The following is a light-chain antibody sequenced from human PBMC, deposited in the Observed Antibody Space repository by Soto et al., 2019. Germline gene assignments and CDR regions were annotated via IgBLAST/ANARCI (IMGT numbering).Light chain of an antibody. CDR1: SSDVGGYNY. Sequence: QSALTQPASVSGSPGQSITISCTGTSSDVGGYNYVSWYQQHPGKAPKLIIYEVSHRPSGVSNRFSGSKSDNTASLTISGLQAEAEADYYCSSYTSSNTYVFGTGTKVTVL. CDR3: SSYTSSNTYV. J-gene: IGLJ1*01. V-gene: IGLV2-14*01. CDR2: EVS.